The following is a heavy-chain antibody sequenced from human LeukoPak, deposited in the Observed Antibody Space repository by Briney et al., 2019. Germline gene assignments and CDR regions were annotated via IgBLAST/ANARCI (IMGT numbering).Heavy chain of an antibody. V-gene: IGHV3-74*01. Sequence: GGSLRLSCAASGFTFSKYWMLWVRQAPGKGLESVSRINTDGTVTTYADSVKGRFTVSRDNADNTMFLQMNSVRDEDTAVYYCATKQWLAPPPDSWGQGTPVTVSS. CDR3: ATKQWLAPPPDS. CDR1: GFTFSKYW. CDR2: INTDGTVT. D-gene: IGHD6-19*01. J-gene: IGHJ4*02.